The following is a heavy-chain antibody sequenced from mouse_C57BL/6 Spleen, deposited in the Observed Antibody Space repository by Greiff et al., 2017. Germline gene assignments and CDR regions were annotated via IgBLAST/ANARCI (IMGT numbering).Heavy chain of an antibody. J-gene: IGHJ4*01. D-gene: IGHD1-1*01. V-gene: IGHV1-50*01. CDR2: IDPSDSYT. CDR3: ARFPYYGSSHYAMDY. CDR1: GYTFTSYW. Sequence: QVQLQQPGAELVKPGASVKLSCKASGYTFTSYWMQWVKQRPGQGLEWIGEIDPSDSYTNYNQKFKGKATLTVDTSSITAYMQLSSLTSEDSAVYYCARFPYYGSSHYAMDYWGQGTSVTVSS.